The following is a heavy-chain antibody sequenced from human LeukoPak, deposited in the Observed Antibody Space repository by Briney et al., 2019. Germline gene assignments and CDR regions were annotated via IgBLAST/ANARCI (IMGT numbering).Heavy chain of an antibody. CDR2: IYYSGST. J-gene: IGHJ3*02. V-gene: IGHV4-30-4*08. CDR1: GGSISSGDYY. CDR3: AREITIFGVGSFDI. Sequence: SETLSLTCTVSGGSISSGDYYWSWIRQPPGKGLEWIGYIYYSGSTYYNPSLKSRVTISVDTSKNQFSLKLSSVTAADTAVYYCAREITIFGVGSFDIWGQGTMVTVSP. D-gene: IGHD3-3*01.